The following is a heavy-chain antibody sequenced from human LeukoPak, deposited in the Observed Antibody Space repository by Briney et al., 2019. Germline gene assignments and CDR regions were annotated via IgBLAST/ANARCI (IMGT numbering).Heavy chain of an antibody. D-gene: IGHD6-13*01. V-gene: IGHV3-30*02. CDR3: AKDALAAADNYFDY. J-gene: IGHJ4*02. Sequence: GGSLRLSCAASGFTFSSYGMHWVRQAPGKGLEWVAFIRYDGSNKYYADSVKGRFTISRDNSKNTLYLQMNSLRAEDTAVYYCAKDALAAADNYFDYWGQGTLVTVSS. CDR2: IRYDGSNK. CDR1: GFTFSSYG.